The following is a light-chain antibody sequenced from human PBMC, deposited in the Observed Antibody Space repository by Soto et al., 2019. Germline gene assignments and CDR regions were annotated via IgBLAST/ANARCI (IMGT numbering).Light chain of an antibody. Sequence: IQLTQSPSSLSASVGDRVTITCRAGQGISSSLAWYQQKPGKAPNLLISTTSTLQTGVPSRFSGSGSGTDFALTISSLQPEDFATYYCQQIVSYPRTFGQGTKVDIK. CDR2: TTS. V-gene: IGKV1-9*01. CDR3: QQIVSYPRT. J-gene: IGKJ1*01. CDR1: QGISSS.